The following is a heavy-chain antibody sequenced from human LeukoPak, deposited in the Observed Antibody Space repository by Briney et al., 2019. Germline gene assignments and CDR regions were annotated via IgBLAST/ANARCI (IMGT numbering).Heavy chain of an antibody. D-gene: IGHD2/OR15-2a*01. CDR1: GFTFSSYE. V-gene: IGHV3-48*02. J-gene: IGHJ4*02. CDR3: ARDRYFNFDY. Sequence: GGSLRLSCAASGFTFSSYEMNWVRQAPGKGLEWVSYISASSSTIYFADSVKGRFTISRDNAKNSLYLQMNSLRDEDTAVYYCARDRYFNFDYWGQGTLVTVSS. CDR2: ISASSSTI.